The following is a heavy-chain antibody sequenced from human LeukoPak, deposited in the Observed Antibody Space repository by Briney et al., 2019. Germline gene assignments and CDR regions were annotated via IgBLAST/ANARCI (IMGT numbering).Heavy chain of an antibody. CDR3: ARHESPFGSSWTPFDY. D-gene: IGHD6-13*01. J-gene: IGHJ4*02. CDR2: IYPGDSDT. Sequence: GESLKISCKGSGYSFATHWLGWVRQMPGKGLEWMGIIYPGDSDTRYSPSFQGQVTISADKSISTAYLQWSSLKASDTAMYYCARHESPFGSSWTPFDYWGQGTLVTVSS. CDR1: GYSFATHW. V-gene: IGHV5-51*01.